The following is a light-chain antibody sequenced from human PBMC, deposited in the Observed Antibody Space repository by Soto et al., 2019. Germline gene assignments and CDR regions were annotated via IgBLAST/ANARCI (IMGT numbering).Light chain of an antibody. V-gene: IGKV3-15*01. Sequence: EIVMTQSPATLSVSPGERATLSCRASQSVSSDLAWYQHKPGQAPRLLIYGASTRATGIPVRFSGSGSGTEFTLTISSLPSEDFAVYYFQHYNNRPLTLGGGTTV. CDR1: QSVSSD. CDR2: GAS. CDR3: QHYNNRPLT. J-gene: IGKJ4*01.